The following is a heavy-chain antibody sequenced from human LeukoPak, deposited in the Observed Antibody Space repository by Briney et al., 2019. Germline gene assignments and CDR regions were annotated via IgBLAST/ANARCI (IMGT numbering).Heavy chain of an antibody. D-gene: IGHD4/OR15-4a*01. Sequence: GASVKVSCKASGYTFTSYDINWVRQATGQGLEWTGWMNPNSGNTGYAQKFQGRVTMTRNTSISTAYMELSSLRSEDTAVYYCARALGRGDYRDYWGQGTLVTVSS. CDR3: ARALGRGDYRDY. V-gene: IGHV1-8*01. CDR2: MNPNSGNT. CDR1: GYTFTSYD. J-gene: IGHJ4*02.